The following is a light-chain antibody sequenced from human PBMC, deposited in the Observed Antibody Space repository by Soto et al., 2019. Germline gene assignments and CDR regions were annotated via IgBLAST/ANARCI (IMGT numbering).Light chain of an antibody. V-gene: IGKV1-5*03. J-gene: IGKJ1*01. Sequence: DIQMTQSPSTLSASVGDRVTITCRASQSISSLLAWYQQKPGKAPKLLIYKASSLKSGVPSRFSDSGSVTAFTLTINRLHPHDFATYYCQQYNSYSHTFGQGTKVEIK. CDR1: QSISSL. CDR2: KAS. CDR3: QQYNSYSHT.